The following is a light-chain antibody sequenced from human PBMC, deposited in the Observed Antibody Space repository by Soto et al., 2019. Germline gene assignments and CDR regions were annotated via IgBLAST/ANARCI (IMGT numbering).Light chain of an antibody. Sequence: EIVLTQSAGTLSFSPRELATLSCRSSQSVNSNYLAWYQQKPGQAPRLLIYGISKRATDIPDRFSGSGSGTEFTLTISSLQPEDFATYYCQQHGQWPITFGQGTRLEIK. CDR3: QQHGQWPIT. CDR1: QSVNSNY. J-gene: IGKJ5*01. CDR2: GIS. V-gene: IGKV3-20*01.